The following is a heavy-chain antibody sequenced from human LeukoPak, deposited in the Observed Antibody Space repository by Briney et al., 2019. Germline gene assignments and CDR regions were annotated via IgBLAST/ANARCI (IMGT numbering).Heavy chain of an antibody. CDR2: MSLNGDSA. V-gene: IGHV1-46*01. D-gene: IGHD6-19*01. CDR1: GYPFTKFY. CDR3: ARDNSDTVKGECSGACYWWFDP. Sequence: ASVKVSCKASGYPFTKFYMHWVRQAPGHGLGWMGLMSLNGDSALYSQKVQGRVTMTRDTSTSTDSMELSSLRSEDTAVYYCARDNSDTVKGECSGACYWWFDPWGQGNLVTVSS. J-gene: IGHJ5*02.